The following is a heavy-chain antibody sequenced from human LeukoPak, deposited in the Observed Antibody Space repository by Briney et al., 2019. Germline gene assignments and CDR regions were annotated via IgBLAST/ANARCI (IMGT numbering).Heavy chain of an antibody. CDR3: ARDLSNRGRDYYYYMDV. CDR1: GGSISSSSYY. D-gene: IGHD7-27*01. CDR2: IYYSGST. V-gene: IGHV4-39*07. J-gene: IGHJ6*03. Sequence: SETLSLTCTVSGGSISSSSYYWGWIRQPPGKGLEWIGSIYYSGSTYYNPSLKSRVTMSVDTSKNQFSLKLSSVTAADTAVYYCARDLSNRGRDYYYYMDVWGKGTTVTVSS.